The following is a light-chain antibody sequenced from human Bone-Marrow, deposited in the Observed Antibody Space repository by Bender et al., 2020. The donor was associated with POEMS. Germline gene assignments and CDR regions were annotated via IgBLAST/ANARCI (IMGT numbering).Light chain of an antibody. CDR2: EDD. V-gene: IGLV6-57*02. Sequence: NFMLTQPHSVSESPGKTVTISCTGSSGSITGNSVQWYQQRPGSAPTILIYEDDQRASGVPDRFSGSIDTSSNSASLTISGLKTEDEADYYCQSYDSTTVVFGGGTKLTVL. CDR1: SGSITGNS. CDR3: QSYDSTTVV. J-gene: IGLJ2*01.